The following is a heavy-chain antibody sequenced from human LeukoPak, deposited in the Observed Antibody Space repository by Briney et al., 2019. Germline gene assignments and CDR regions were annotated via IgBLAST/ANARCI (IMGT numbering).Heavy chain of an antibody. CDR1: GYTLTELS. V-gene: IGHV1-24*01. CDR2: FDPEDGET. Sequence: ASVKVSCKVSGYTLTELSMHWVRQAPGKGLEWMGGFDPEDGETIYAQKFQGRVTMTEDTSTDTAYMELSSLRSEDTAVYYCATAVVDGSGSYHGLDYWAREPWSPSPQ. CDR3: ATAVVDGSGSYHGLDY. J-gene: IGHJ4*02. D-gene: IGHD3-10*01.